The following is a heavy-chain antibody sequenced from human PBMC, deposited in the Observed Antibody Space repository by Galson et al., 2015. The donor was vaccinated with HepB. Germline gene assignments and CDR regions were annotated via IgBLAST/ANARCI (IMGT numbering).Heavy chain of an antibody. V-gene: IGHV3-48*01. CDR3: ARRIDS. J-gene: IGHJ4*02. CDR1: GFTFSPYD. CDR2: ISSSSGTI. Sequence: SLRLSCAASGFTFSPYDMNWVRQAPGKGLEWISFISSSSGTIYYADSVKGRFTISRDNAKSSLYLQMDSLRAEGTAVYYCARRIDSWGQGTLVTVSS.